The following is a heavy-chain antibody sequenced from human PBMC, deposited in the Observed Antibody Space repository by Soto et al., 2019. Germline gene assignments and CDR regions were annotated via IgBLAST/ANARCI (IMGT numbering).Heavy chain of an antibody. CDR2: IGAYNGNT. CDR1: GYTFTSYG. Sequence: ASVKVSCKASGYTFTSYGISWVRQAPGQGLEWMGWIGAYNGNTNYAQKLQGRVTMTTDTSTSTAYMELRSLRSDDTAVYYCARYWGSERWYDAFDIWGQGTMVTVSS. D-gene: IGHD6-13*01. CDR3: ARYWGSERWYDAFDI. V-gene: IGHV1-18*01. J-gene: IGHJ3*02.